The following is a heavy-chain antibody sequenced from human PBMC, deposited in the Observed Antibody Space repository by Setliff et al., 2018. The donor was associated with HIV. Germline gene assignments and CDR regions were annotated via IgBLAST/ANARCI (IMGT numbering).Heavy chain of an antibody. Sequence: GGSLRLSCEGSGFSFASHAMTWVRQAPGKGLEWVSTFADSGGNTYYADSVKGRFTISRDNSENTLYLQMNSLRPEDTAIYYCAKEVPYSNGFMYFDYWGQGTLVTVSS. CDR3: AKEVPYSNGFMYFDY. CDR2: FADSGGNT. V-gene: IGHV3-23*01. J-gene: IGHJ4*02. CDR1: GFSFASHA. D-gene: IGHD3-22*01.